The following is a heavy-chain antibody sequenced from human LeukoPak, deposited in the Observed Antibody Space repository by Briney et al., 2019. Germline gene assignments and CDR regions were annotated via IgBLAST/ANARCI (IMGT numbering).Heavy chain of an antibody. CDR2: IIPIFGTA. J-gene: IGHJ4*02. CDR1: GGTFSSYA. CDR3: ARGRAMATILFDY. V-gene: IGHV1-69*05. Sequence: ASVKVSCTASGGTFSSYAISWVRQAPGQGLEWMGGIIPIFGTANYAQKFQGRVTITTDESTSTAYMELSSLRSEDTAVYYCARGRAMATILFDYWGQGTLVTVSS. D-gene: IGHD5-24*01.